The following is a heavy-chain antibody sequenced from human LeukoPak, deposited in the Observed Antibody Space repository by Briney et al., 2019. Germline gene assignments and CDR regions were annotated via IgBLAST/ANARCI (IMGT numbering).Heavy chain of an antibody. Sequence: PGASVKVSCKASGYTFTSYDINWVRQATGRGLEWMGWMNPNSGNTGYAQKFQGRVTMTRNTSISTAYMELSSLRSEDTAVYYCARGRIAAAGTYAFDIWGQGTMVTVSS. CDR2: MNPNSGNT. CDR3: ARGRIAAAGTYAFDI. CDR1: GYTFTSYD. V-gene: IGHV1-8*01. J-gene: IGHJ3*02. D-gene: IGHD6-13*01.